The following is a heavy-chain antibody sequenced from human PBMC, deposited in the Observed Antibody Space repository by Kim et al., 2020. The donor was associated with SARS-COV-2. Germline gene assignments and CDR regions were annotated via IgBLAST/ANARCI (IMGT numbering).Heavy chain of an antibody. CDR1: GFTFSSYA. Sequence: GGSLRLSCAASGFTFSSYAMSWVRQAPGKGLEWVSAISGSGGSTYYADSVKGRFTISRDNSKNTLYLQMNSLRAEDTAVYYCAKSNSKAQYLSPYYFDYWGQGTLVTVSS. V-gene: IGHV3-23*01. CDR3: AKSNSKAQYLSPYYFDY. J-gene: IGHJ4*02. D-gene: IGHD4-4*01. CDR2: ISGSGGST.